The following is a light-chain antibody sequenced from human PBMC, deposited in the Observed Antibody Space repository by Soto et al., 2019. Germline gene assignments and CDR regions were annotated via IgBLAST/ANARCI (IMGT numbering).Light chain of an antibody. V-gene: IGKV3-11*01. CDR2: DAS. CDR1: QSVSSY. Sequence: EIVLTQSPATLSLSPGERATLSSRASQSVSSYLAWYQQKPGQAPRLLIYDASNRATGIPARFSGSGSGTDFTLTISSLEPEDFAVYYCQQRSNWPLYTFGQGNKLAIK. J-gene: IGKJ2*01. CDR3: QQRSNWPLYT.